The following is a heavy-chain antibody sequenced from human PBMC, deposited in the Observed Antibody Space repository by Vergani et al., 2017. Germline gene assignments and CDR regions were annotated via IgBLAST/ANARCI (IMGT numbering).Heavy chain of an antibody. V-gene: IGHV4-34*01. D-gene: IGHD4-23*01. CDR2: INHSGST. Sequence: QVQLQQWGAGLLKPSETLSLTCAVYGGSFSGYYWSWIRQPPGKGLEWIGEINHSGSTNYNPSLKSRVTISVDTSKNQFSLKLSSVTAADTAVYYCARDYPRWAGRNYMDVWGKGTTVTVSS. J-gene: IGHJ6*03. CDR3: ARDYPRWAGRNYMDV. CDR1: GGSFSGYY.